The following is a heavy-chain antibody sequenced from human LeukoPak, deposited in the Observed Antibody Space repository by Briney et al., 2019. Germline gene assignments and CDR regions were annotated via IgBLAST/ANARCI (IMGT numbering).Heavy chain of an antibody. CDR1: GFTLTSYA. V-gene: IGHV3-23*01. Sequence: GGSLRLSCAASGFTLTSYAMSWVRQAPGKGLEWVSAISASGGTTLYADSVKGRFTISRDSSKNTLYVQMNSLRAEDTAVYYCAGQRGYAWSWFDPWGQGTLVTVSS. D-gene: IGHD5-12*01. CDR2: ISASGGTT. CDR3: AGQRGYAWSWFDP. J-gene: IGHJ5*02.